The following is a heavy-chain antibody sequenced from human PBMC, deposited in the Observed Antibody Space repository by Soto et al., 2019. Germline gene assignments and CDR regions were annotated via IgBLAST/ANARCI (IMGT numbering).Heavy chain of an antibody. Sequence: EVQLLESGGGLVQPGGSLRLSCAASGFSLSPNGVTGVRQAPGKGLEWVSGFSGGSGTTHYADSVKGRFSITRDNSKNTAHLEMNSLRVEDTAIYYCAKWNGYGDYWGQGILVTVSS. CDR2: FSGGSGTT. D-gene: IGHD1-1*01. CDR1: GFSLSPNG. V-gene: IGHV3-23*01. J-gene: IGHJ4*02. CDR3: AKWNGYGDY.